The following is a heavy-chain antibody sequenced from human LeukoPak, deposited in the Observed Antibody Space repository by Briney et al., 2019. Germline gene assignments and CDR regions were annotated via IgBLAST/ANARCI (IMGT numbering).Heavy chain of an antibody. J-gene: IGHJ2*01. CDR3: ARGVDIVVVPPAMDLVIAAAGNWYFDL. V-gene: IGHV4-34*01. Sequence: PSETLSLTCAVYGGSFSGYYWSWIRQPPGKGLEWIGEINHSGSTNYNPSLKSRVTIPVDTSKNQFSLKLSSVTAADTAVYYCARGVDIVVVPPAMDLVIAAAGNWYFDLWGRGTLVTVSS. CDR1: GGSFSGYY. D-gene: IGHD2-2*01. CDR2: INHSGST.